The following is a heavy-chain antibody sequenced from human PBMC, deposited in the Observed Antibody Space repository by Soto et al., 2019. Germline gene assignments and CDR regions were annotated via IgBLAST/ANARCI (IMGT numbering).Heavy chain of an antibody. Sequence: GALRRTCAASGFTFSSYWMSWVRQAPGKGLEWVANIKQDGSEKYYVDSVKGRFTISRDNAKNSLYLQMNSLRAEDTAVYYCAREPGATIFGVVMHYYYYGMDVWGQGTTVTVSS. CDR3: AREPGATIFGVVMHYYYYGMDV. CDR1: GFTFSSYW. J-gene: IGHJ6*02. D-gene: IGHD3-3*01. CDR2: IKQDGSEK. V-gene: IGHV3-7*01.